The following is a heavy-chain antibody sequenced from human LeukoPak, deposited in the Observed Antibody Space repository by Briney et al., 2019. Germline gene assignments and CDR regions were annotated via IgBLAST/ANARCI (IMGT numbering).Heavy chain of an antibody. Sequence: SVKVSCKASGGTFSSYAISWVRQATGQGLEWMGGIIPIFGTANYAQKFQGRVTITADESTSTAYMELSSLRSEDTAVYYCARAESGENANFDYWGQGTLVTVSS. CDR1: GGTFSSYA. J-gene: IGHJ4*02. D-gene: IGHD3-3*01. CDR2: IIPIFGTA. CDR3: ARAESGENANFDY. V-gene: IGHV1-69*13.